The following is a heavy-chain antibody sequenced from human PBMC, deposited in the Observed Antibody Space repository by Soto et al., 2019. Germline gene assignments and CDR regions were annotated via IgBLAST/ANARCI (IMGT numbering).Heavy chain of an antibody. V-gene: IGHV3-21*01. CDR2: ISSSSSYI. CDR3: AGGSEWLRFSMDYYYYYYIDV. Sequence: GGSLRLSCAASGFTFSSYSMNWVRQAPGKGLEWVSSISSSSSYIYYADSVKGRFTISRDNAKNSLYLQMNSLRAEDTAVYYCAGGSEWLRFSMDYYYYYYIDVRGKGTTVTGSS. J-gene: IGHJ6*03. CDR1: GFTFSSYS. D-gene: IGHD5-12*01.